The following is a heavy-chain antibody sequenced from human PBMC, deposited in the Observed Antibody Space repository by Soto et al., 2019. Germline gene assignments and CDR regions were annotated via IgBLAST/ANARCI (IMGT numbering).Heavy chain of an antibody. J-gene: IGHJ6*03. CDR1: GLTFSSYA. CDR2: ISGRGGTK. V-gene: IGHV3-23*01. CDR3: AKNDFGDYYYYMDV. Sequence: EVQLLESGGGLVQPGGSLRLSCAASGLTFSSYAMTWVRQAPGKGLEWVSGISGRGGTKYYADSVKGRFTISRDNSKNTLFLQMNSLRAEDTAVYYWAKNDFGDYYYYMDVWGKGATVTVSS. D-gene: IGHD4-17*01.